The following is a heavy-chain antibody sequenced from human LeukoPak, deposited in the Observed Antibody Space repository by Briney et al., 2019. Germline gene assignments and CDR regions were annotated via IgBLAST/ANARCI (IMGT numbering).Heavy chain of an antibody. J-gene: IGHJ4*02. CDR2: MNHDGTGT. Sequence: GGSLRLSCAASGWIHWVRQAPGQGLGWGSGMNHDGTGTYYAASVKGRFTISRDNAKNTVYLQMHSLSAEDTAVYYCASVFEFWGQGFLVTVSS. V-gene: IGHV3-74*01. CDR3: ASVFEF. CDR1: GW.